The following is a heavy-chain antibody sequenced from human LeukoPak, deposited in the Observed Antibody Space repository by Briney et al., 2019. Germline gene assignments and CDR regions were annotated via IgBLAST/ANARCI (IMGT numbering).Heavy chain of an antibody. V-gene: IGHV3-7*03. Sequence: GGSLRLSCAGSGFTFTSHWMSWVRQAPGKGLEWVANIKQDGSEKYYVDSVKGRFTISRDNAKNSLYLQMNSLRAEDTALYYCAKEKGVGATTAFDIWGQGTMVTVSS. J-gene: IGHJ3*02. CDR3: AKEKGVGATTAFDI. D-gene: IGHD1-26*01. CDR1: GFTFTSHW. CDR2: IKQDGSEK.